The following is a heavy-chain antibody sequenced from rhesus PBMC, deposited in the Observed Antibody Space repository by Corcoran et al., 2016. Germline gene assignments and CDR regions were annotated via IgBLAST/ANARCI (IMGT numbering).Heavy chain of an antibody. CDR3: ARRFDD. J-gene: IGHJ4*01. V-gene: IGHV4S11*01. CDR2: LDGSGSTS. CDR1: VGSISGYY. Sequence: QVQLQESGPELVKPSETLSLTCTVSVGSISGYYWHWILQPPGKGLECIGNLDGSGSTSNYNPAVKRRVTRSVDTAKNQRALKLSAVTAADTAVYYCARRFDDWGQGVLVTVAS.